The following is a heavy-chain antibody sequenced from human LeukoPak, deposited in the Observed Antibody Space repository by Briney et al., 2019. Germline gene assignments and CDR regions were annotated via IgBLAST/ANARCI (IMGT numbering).Heavy chain of an antibody. J-gene: IGHJ6*03. CDR2: INPSGGST. CDR1: GYTFTSYY. CDR3: ARGPRVTMIRGGQWHSYMDV. D-gene: IGHD3-10*01. V-gene: IGHV1-46*01. Sequence: ASVKVSCKASGYTFTSYYIHWVRQAPGQGLEWMGLINPSGGSTNYAQKFQGRVTMTRDTSTSTVYMELSSLRSEDTAVYYCARGPRVTMIRGGQWHSYMDVWGKGTTVTISX.